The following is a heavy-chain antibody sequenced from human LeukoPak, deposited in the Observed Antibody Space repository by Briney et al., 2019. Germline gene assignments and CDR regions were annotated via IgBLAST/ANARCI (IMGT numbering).Heavy chain of an antibody. CDR2: ISYDGSNK. V-gene: IGHV3-30*03. CDR1: GFTFSSYG. CDR3: ARESGPYGSGRGIFDY. Sequence: PGRSLRLSCAASGFTFSSYGMHWVRQAPGKGLEWVAVISYDGSNKYYADSVKGRFTISRDNSKNTLYLQMNSLRAEDTAVYYCARESGPYGSGRGIFDYWGQGTLVTVSS. J-gene: IGHJ4*02. D-gene: IGHD3-10*01.